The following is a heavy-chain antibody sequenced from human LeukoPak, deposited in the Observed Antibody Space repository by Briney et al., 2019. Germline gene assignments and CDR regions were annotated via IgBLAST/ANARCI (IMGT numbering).Heavy chain of an antibody. CDR3: ARSLEEDAFDI. Sequence: GSVKVSCKASGGTFSSYAISWVRQAPGQGLEWMGWINPNSGGTNYAQKFQGRVTMTRDTSISTAYMELSRLRSDDTAVYYCARSLEEDAFDIWGQGTMVTVSS. CDR1: GGTFSSYA. J-gene: IGHJ3*02. V-gene: IGHV1-2*02. CDR2: INPNSGGT.